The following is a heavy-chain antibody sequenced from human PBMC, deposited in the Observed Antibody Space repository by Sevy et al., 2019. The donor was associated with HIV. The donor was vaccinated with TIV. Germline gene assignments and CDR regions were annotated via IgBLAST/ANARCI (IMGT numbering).Heavy chain of an antibody. J-gene: IGHJ4*02. CDR2: ISAYNGNT. CDR1: GYTFTSYG. D-gene: IGHD2-15*01. V-gene: IGHV1-18*01. Sequence: ASVKVSCKASGYTFTSYGISWVRQAPGQGLEWMGWISAYNGNTNYAQKLQGRVTMTTDTSTSTAYMEKRSLRSDDTAVYYCARAENERGEYCSGGSCLLPPIESMYYFDYWGQGTLVTVSS. CDR3: ARAENERGEYCSGGSCLLPPIESMYYFDY.